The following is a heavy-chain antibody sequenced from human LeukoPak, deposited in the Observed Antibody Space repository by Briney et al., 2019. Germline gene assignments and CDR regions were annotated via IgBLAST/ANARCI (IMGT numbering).Heavy chain of an antibody. Sequence: PGGSLRLSCAASGFSFSSYEMQWVRQAPGKGLEWVPYISSSGSTIYYADSVKGRFTISRDNAKNSLYLQMNSLRAEDTAVYYCARARTVGFWSDYPHFDYWGQGTLVTVSS. CDR1: GFSFSSYE. CDR2: ISSSGSTI. D-gene: IGHD3-3*01. V-gene: IGHV3-48*03. J-gene: IGHJ4*02. CDR3: ARARTVGFWSDYPHFDY.